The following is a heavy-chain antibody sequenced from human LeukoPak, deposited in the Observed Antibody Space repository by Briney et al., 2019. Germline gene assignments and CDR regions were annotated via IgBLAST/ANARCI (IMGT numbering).Heavy chain of an antibody. D-gene: IGHD1-26*01. CDR3: ARDREVGATIHDY. CDR2: IKPDGIDK. Sequence: GGSLRLSCVGSGFTFRNHWVNWVRQSPRKGLEWVANIKPDGIDKSYVDSVKGRFTISRDNAENSLYLQMNSLRAEDTAVYFCARDREVGATIHDYWGQGTLVTVSS. V-gene: IGHV3-7*01. J-gene: IGHJ4*02. CDR1: GFTFRNHW.